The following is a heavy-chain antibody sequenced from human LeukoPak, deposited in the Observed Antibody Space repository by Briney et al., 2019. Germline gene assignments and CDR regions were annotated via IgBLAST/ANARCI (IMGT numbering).Heavy chain of an antibody. D-gene: IGHD3-3*01. J-gene: IGHJ3*02. CDR2: IYTSGST. Sequence: SETLSLTCTVSGGSISSGSYYWSWIRQPAGKGLEWIGRIYTSGSTNYNPSLKSRVTISVDTSKNQFSLKLSSVTAADTAVYYCARGKTYYDFWSGPGDAFDIWGQGTMVTVSS. CDR1: GGSISSGSYY. V-gene: IGHV4-61*02. CDR3: ARGKTYYDFWSGPGDAFDI.